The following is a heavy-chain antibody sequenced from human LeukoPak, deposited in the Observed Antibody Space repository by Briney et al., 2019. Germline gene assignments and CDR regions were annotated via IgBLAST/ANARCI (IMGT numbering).Heavy chain of an antibody. V-gene: IGHV3-11*04. CDR2: ISSSGSTI. CDR3: ARDPLSGYSSSWSRVV. Sequence: GGSLRLSCAASGFTFSDYYMSWIRQAPGKGLEWVSYISSSGSTIYYADSVKGRFTISRDNAKNSLYLQMNSLRAEDTAVYYCARDPLSGYSSSWSRVVWGQGTLVTVSS. J-gene: IGHJ4*02. CDR1: GFTFSDYY. D-gene: IGHD6-13*01.